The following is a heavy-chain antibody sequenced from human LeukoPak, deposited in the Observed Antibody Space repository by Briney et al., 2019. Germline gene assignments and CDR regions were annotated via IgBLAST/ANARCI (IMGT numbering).Heavy chain of an antibody. V-gene: IGHV3-23*01. CDR3: AKLYCSSTSCPMDY. D-gene: IGHD2-2*01. Sequence: GGSLRLSCAASGFTFSSYAMSWVRRAPGKGLEWVSAISGSGGSTYYADSVKGRFTISRDNSKNTLYLQMNSLRAEDTAVYYCAKLYCSSTSCPMDYWGQGTLVTVSS. J-gene: IGHJ4*02. CDR1: GFTFSSYA. CDR2: ISGSGGST.